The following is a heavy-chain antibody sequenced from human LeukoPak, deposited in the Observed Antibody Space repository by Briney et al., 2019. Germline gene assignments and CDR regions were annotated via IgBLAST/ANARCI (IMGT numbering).Heavy chain of an antibody. Sequence: PGGSLRLSCAASGFTFSSYSMNWVRQAPGKGLEWVSVIYSGGSTYYADSVKGRFTISRHNSKNTLYLQMNSLRAEDTAVYYCARSALWELGYFDYWGQGTLVTVSS. V-gene: IGHV3-53*04. CDR1: GFTFSSYS. CDR2: IYSGGST. CDR3: ARSALWELGYFDY. D-gene: IGHD1-26*01. J-gene: IGHJ4*02.